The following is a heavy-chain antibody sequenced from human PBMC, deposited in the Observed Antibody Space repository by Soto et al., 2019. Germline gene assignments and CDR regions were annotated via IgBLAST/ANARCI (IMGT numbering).Heavy chain of an antibody. V-gene: IGHV1-2*02. CDR1: GYTFTGQY. Sequence: ASVKVSCKASGYTFTGQYMHWVRQAPGLGLEWMGWIIHNIGNTSYTQKFQGMDTMTSDTSIGTAYMELSSLSSNDTAIYYCARESSGITLYGMDVWGQGTTVTVSS. CDR2: IIHNIGNT. D-gene: IGHD1-7*01. J-gene: IGHJ6*02. CDR3: ARESSGITLYGMDV.